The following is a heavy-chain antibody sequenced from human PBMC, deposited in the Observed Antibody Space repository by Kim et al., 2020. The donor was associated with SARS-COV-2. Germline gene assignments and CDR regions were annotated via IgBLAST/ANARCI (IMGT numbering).Heavy chain of an antibody. Sequence: GGSLRLSCAASGFIFNNYAINWVRQAPGKGLERVSGVTGSGANTYYADSVRGRFTISRDNSKNTVYLQMNSLRAEDTAVYYCAKEISSVSRGSFDTWGQGTLVTVSS. V-gene: IGHV3-23*01. CDR2: VTGSGANT. CDR3: AKEISSVSRGSFDT. CDR1: GFIFNNYA. J-gene: IGHJ5*02. D-gene: IGHD3-22*01.